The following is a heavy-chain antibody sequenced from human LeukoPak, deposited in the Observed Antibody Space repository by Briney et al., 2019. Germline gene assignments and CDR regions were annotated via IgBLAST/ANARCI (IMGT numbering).Heavy chain of an antibody. CDR3: ARRHRWSSSSGGFDY. CDR1: GGSFSGYY. J-gene: IGHJ4*02. Sequence: SSETLSLTCAVYGGSFSGYYWSWIRQPPGKGLEWIGEINHSGSTNYNPSLKSRVTISVDTSKNQFSLKLSSVTAADTAVYYCARRHRWSSSSGGFDYWGQGTLVTVSS. D-gene: IGHD6-6*01. CDR2: INHSGST. V-gene: IGHV4-34*01.